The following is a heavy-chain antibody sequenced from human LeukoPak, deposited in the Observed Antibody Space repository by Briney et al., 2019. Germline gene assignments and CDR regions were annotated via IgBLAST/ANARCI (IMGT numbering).Heavy chain of an antibody. D-gene: IGHD3-22*01. CDR1: GFTFSSYS. Sequence: PGGSLRLSCAASGFTFSSYSMNWVRQAPGKGLEWVSYISSSSSTIYYADSVKGRFTISRDNAKNSLYLQMNSLRAEDTAVYYCAREDDTMIVVVTEGLDYWGQGTLVTVSS. CDR3: AREDDTMIVVVTEGLDY. J-gene: IGHJ4*02. CDR2: ISSSSSTI. V-gene: IGHV3-48*04.